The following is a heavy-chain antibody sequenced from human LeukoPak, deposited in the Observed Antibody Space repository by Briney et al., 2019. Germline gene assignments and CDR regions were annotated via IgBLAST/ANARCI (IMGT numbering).Heavy chain of an antibody. CDR2: ISSSSSTI. CDR3: ARAFPEYYDILTGYAGFDY. CDR1: GFTFSSYS. Sequence: PGGSLRLSCAASGFTFSSYSMYWVRQAPGKGLEWVSYISSSSSTIYYADSVKGRFTISRDNAKNSLYLQMNSLRAEDTAVYYCARAFPEYYDILTGYAGFDYWGQGTLVTVSS. V-gene: IGHV3-48*01. D-gene: IGHD3-9*01. J-gene: IGHJ4*02.